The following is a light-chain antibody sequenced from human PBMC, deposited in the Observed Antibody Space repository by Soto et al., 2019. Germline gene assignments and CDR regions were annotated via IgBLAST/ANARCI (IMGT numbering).Light chain of an antibody. CDR3: QQYNNWPRT. V-gene: IGKV3-15*01. J-gene: IGKJ2*01. CDR1: QSVSSN. Sequence: ETVMTQSPATLSVSPGERATLSCRASQSVSSNLAWYQQTPDQAPRLLIYGASTRATGIPARFSGSGSGTEFTLTISSLQSEDFAVYYCQQYNNWPRTFGQGTKLEIK. CDR2: GAS.